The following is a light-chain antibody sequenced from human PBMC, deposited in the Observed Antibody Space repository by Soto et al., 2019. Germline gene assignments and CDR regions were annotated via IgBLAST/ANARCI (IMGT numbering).Light chain of an antibody. CDR1: QSVSSD. Sequence: SPSTWCGCVGARVTITCRASQSVSSDLAWYQQKLGQAPRLLIYGASKRATGTPDRFSGNGSGTDFTLTISRLEPDDFAVYYCQQYSTPITFGQGTRLEI. V-gene: IGKV3D-15*01. CDR2: GAS. J-gene: IGKJ5*01. CDR3: QQYSTPIT.